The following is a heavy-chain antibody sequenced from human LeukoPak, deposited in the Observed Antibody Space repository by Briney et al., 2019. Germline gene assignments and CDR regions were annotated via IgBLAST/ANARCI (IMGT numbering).Heavy chain of an antibody. CDR2: ISSSSTYI. CDR3: AREGSDAFDI. J-gene: IGHJ3*02. V-gene: IGHV3-21*01. Sequence: PGGSLRLSCAASGFXFSSYNINWVRQAPGKGLEWVSSISSSSTYIYYADSVKGRFTISRDNAKNSLYLQMNSLRAEDTAVYYCAREGSDAFDIWGQGTMVTVPP. CDR1: GFXFSSYN.